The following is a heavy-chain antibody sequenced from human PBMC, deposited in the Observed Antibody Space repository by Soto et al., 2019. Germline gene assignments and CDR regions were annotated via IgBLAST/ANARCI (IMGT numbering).Heavy chain of an antibody. D-gene: IGHD5-18*01. J-gene: IGHJ4*02. CDR1: GGSITSYY. V-gene: IGHV4-59*01. CDR3: ARGVRGYSYGELDY. CDR2: LHYSGSS. Sequence: SETLSLTCTVSGGSITSYYWSWIRQPPGRGLEWIAFLHYSGSSNYNPSLKSRVTLSIDTSKNQFSLNVSSVTAADTAIYYCARGVRGYSYGELDYWGQGTLVTVSA.